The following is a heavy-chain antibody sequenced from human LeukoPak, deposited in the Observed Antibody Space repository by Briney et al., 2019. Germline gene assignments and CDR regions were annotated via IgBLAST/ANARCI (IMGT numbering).Heavy chain of an antibody. CDR3: ATDRCSGPSFDY. Sequence: GASVKVSYKAVEHNFSADYKIGVGQAPGQGLEWMGWIIPNSGGTHSAQTFQGRVTMTRETSITTASLVVTRLRSDDTAVYYCATDRCSGPSFDYWGQGTLVTVSS. CDR2: IIPNSGGT. V-gene: IGHV1-2*02. J-gene: IGHJ4*02. D-gene: IGHD2-15*01. CDR1: EHNFSADY.